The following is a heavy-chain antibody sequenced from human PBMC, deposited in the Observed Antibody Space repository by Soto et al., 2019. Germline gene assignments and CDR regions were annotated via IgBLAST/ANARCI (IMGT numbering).Heavy chain of an antibody. V-gene: IGHV3-48*01. Sequence: GGSLRLSCAASGFTFSSYSMNWVRQAPGKGLEWVSYISSSSSTIYYADSVKGRFTISRDNAKNSLYLQMNSLRAEDTAVYYCARAGFAYYDFWSGYPDYWGQGTLVTVSS. J-gene: IGHJ4*02. CDR3: ARAGFAYYDFWSGYPDY. CDR1: GFTFSSYS. CDR2: ISSSSSTI. D-gene: IGHD3-3*01.